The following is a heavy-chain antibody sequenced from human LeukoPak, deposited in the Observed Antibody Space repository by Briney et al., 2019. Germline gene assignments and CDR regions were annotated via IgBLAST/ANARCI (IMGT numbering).Heavy chain of an antibody. CDR2: IYYSGST. CDR3: ARSGVAIFGVVIIPSYYFDY. D-gene: IGHD3-3*01. Sequence: SETLSLTCTVSGGSISSSSYYWGWIRQPPGKGLEWIGSIYYSGSTYYNPSLQSRVTISVDTSKNQFSLKLSSVTAADTAVYYCARSGVAIFGVVIIPSYYFDYWGQGTLVTVSS. CDR1: GGSISSSSYY. V-gene: IGHV4-39*01. J-gene: IGHJ4*02.